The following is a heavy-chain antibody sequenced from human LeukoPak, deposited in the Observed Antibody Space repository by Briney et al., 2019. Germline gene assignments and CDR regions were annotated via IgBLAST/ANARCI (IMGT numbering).Heavy chain of an antibody. D-gene: IGHD2-15*01. Sequence: GGSLRLSCAASGFTFNSYGMHWVRQAPGKGLEWVTFIRYDGTNKYYADSVKGRFTVSRDNSRNTLFLQMNSLRTEETALYYCATGLKDCSGGSCHSVGGDFWGQGTLVTVSS. CDR1: GFTFNSYG. CDR2: IRYDGTNK. J-gene: IGHJ4*02. CDR3: ATGLKDCSGGSCHSVGGDF. V-gene: IGHV3-30*02.